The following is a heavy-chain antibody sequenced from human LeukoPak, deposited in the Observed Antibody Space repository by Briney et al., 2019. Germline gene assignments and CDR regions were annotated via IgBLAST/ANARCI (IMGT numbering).Heavy chain of an antibody. CDR2: VFFSGGT. Sequence: SETLSLTCSVSGGSLSTYYWSWIRQPPGKGLEWIGYVFFSGGTKYNPSLKSRVTMSADTSRNQFSMHLPSVNAADTAVYFCARELKTAGPFGYWGQGKLVIVSP. CDR3: ARELKTAGPFGY. CDR1: GGSLSTYY. J-gene: IGHJ4*02. V-gene: IGHV4-59*13. D-gene: IGHD3-3*01.